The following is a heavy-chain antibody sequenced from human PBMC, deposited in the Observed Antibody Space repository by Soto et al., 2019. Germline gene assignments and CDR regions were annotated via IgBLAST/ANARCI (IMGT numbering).Heavy chain of an antibody. D-gene: IGHD3-10*01. V-gene: IGHV3-48*02. J-gene: IGHJ4*02. Sequence: PGGSLRLSCVASGFTFRDYSMNWVRQAPGKGLECISYISPSSSKIYYAETVKGRFTISRDNARNSLYLHMNSLRDEDTAVYYCARGIGYYDSKSYYYFDSWGQGTLVTVSS. CDR1: GFTFRDYS. CDR2: ISPSSSKI. CDR3: ARGIGYYDSKSYYYFDS.